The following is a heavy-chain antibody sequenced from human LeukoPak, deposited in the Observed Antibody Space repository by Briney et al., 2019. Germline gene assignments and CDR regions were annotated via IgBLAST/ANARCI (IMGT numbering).Heavy chain of an antibody. J-gene: IGHJ4*02. V-gene: IGHV3-21*01. CDR1: GFTFSSYS. CDR3: ARVWGYDYYSPHSPLAYDY. D-gene: IGHD5-12*01. CDR2: ISSSSSYI. Sequence: PGGSLGLSCAASGFTFSSYSMNWVRQAPGKGLEWVSSISSSSSYIYYADSVKGRFTISRDNAKNSLYLQMNSLRAEDTAVYYCARVWGYDYYSPHSPLAYDYWGQGTLVTVSS.